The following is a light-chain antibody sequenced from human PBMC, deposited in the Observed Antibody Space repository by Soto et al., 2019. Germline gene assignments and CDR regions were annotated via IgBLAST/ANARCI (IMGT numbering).Light chain of an antibody. CDR2: GNT. J-gene: IGLJ2*01. Sequence: QAVVTQPPSVSGAPGQRVTISYTGSSSNIGAGYDVQWYQQLPGAAPRLLIFGNTNRPSGVPDRFSGSRSGTSASLAISGLQAEDEADYYCQSYDISLSVSVVFGGGTKLTVL. CDR1: SSNIGAGYD. V-gene: IGLV1-40*01. CDR3: QSYDISLSVSVV.